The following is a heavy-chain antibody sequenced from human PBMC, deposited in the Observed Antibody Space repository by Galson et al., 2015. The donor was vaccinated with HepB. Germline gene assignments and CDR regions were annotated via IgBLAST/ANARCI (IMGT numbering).Heavy chain of an antibody. J-gene: IGHJ6*03. CDR3: ARTQQLRYYYYMDV. CDR1: GYTFTGYY. CDR2: INPNSGGT. Sequence: SVKVSCKASGYTFTGYYMHWVRQAPGQGLEWMGRINPNSGGTNYAQKFQGRVTMTRDTSISTAYMELSRLRSDDTAVYYCARTQQLRYYYYMDVWGKGTTVTVSS. D-gene: IGHD6-13*01. V-gene: IGHV1-2*06.